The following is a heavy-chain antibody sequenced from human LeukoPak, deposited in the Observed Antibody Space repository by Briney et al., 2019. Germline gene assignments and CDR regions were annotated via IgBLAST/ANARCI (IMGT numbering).Heavy chain of an antibody. Sequence: GGSLRLSCAASGINFSDYYMSWIRQAPGKGLEWVSYISSSGSTISYAGSVKGRFTISRDNAKNSLYLQMNSLRAEDTAVYYCARDGAVSLYYFYAMDVWGQGTTVTVAS. CDR1: GINFSDYY. CDR3: ARDGAVSLYYFYAMDV. V-gene: IGHV3-11*01. CDR2: ISSSGSTI. J-gene: IGHJ6*02. D-gene: IGHD3-16*01.